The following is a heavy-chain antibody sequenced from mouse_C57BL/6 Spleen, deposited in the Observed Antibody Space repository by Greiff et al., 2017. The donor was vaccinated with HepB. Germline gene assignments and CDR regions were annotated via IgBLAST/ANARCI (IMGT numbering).Heavy chain of an antibody. CDR3: TRQDYYGSGGLGY. Sequence: EVQGVESGGGLVQPGGSMKLSCAASGFTFSDAWMDWVRQSPEKGLEWVAEIRNKANNHATYYAESVKGRFTISRDDSKSSVYLQMNSLRAEDTGIYYCTRQDYYGSGGLGYWGQGTTLTVSS. CDR2: IRNKANNHAT. D-gene: IGHD1-1*01. CDR1: GFTFSDAW. V-gene: IGHV6-6*01. J-gene: IGHJ2*01.